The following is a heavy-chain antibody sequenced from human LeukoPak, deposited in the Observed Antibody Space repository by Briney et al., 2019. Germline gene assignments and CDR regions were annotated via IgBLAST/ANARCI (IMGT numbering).Heavy chain of an antibody. V-gene: IGHV3-23*01. Sequence: PGRSLRLSCAASGFTFSSYAMSWVRQAPGKGLEWVSAISGSGGSTYYADSVKGRFTISRDNSKNTLYLQMNSLRAEDTAVYYCAKSSLVVVTAGDYWGQGTLVTVSS. CDR3: AKSSLVVVTAGDY. CDR2: ISGSGGST. CDR1: GFTFSSYA. J-gene: IGHJ4*02. D-gene: IGHD2-21*02.